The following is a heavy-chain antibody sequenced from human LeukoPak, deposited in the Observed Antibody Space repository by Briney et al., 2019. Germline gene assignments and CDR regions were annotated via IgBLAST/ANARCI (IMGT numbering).Heavy chain of an antibody. D-gene: IGHD6-13*01. CDR1: GFTVSSNY. J-gene: IGHJ4*02. Sequence: GGSLLLSCAASGFTVSSNYMSWVRQAPGKGLEWVSVIYSGGSTYYADSVKGRFTISRDNSKNTLYLQMNSLRAEDTAVYYCARDSGQLGEDFDYWGQGTLVTVSS. CDR2: IYSGGST. V-gene: IGHV3-66*01. CDR3: ARDSGQLGEDFDY.